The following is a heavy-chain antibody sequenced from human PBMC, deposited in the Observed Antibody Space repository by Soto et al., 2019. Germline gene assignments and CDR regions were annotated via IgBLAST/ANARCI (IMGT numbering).Heavy chain of an antibody. J-gene: IGHJ4*02. CDR2: IYYSGST. Sequence: PSETLSLTCTVSGVSISSSSYYWGWIRQPPGKGLEWIGSIYYSGSTYYNPSLKSRVTISVDTSKNQFSLKLSSVTAADTAVYYCPRHGGREPPLYYFDYWGQGTLVTVSS. CDR3: PRHGGREPPLYYFDY. CDR1: GVSISSSSYY. D-gene: IGHD1-26*01. V-gene: IGHV4-39*01.